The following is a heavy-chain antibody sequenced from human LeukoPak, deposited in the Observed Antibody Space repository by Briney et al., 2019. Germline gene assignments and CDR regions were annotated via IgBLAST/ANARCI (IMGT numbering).Heavy chain of an antibody. D-gene: IGHD3-22*01. J-gene: IGHJ3*02. V-gene: IGHV1-2*04. CDR1: GYTFTGYY. CDR2: INPNSGGT. CDR3: ARETTMIVGGAFDI. Sequence: ASVKVSCKASGYTFTGYYMHWVRQAPGQGLEWMGWINPNSGGTNYAQKFQGWVTMTRDTSISTAYMELSRLRSDDTAVYYCARETTMIVGGAFDIWGQGTMVTVSS.